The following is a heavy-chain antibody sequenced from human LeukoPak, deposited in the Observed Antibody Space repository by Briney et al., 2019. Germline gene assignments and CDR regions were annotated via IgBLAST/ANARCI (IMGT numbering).Heavy chain of an antibody. CDR1: GFTFTTYA. CDR2: INAGNGNT. V-gene: IGHV1-3*01. Sequence: GASVKVSCKTSGFTFTTYAIQWVRQAPGQRLEWMGWINAGNGNTKYSQNFQGRVTITRDTSASTAYMELSSLRSEDTAVYYCAREISGYFDLWGRGTLVTVSS. J-gene: IGHJ2*01. D-gene: IGHD1-26*01. CDR3: AREISGYFDL.